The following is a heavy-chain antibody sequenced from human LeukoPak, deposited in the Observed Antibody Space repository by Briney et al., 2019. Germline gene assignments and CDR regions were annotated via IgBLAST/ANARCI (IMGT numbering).Heavy chain of an antibody. J-gene: IGHJ4*02. V-gene: IGHV1-8*01. CDR2: MNPNSGNT. CDR3: ARELYYYGSGSNEFDY. Sequence: ASVKVSCKASVYTFTSYDINWVRQATGQGLEWMGWMNPNSGNTGYAQNFQGRVTMTRNTSISTAYMELRSLRSEDTAVYYCARELYYYGSGSNEFDYWGQGTLVTVSS. D-gene: IGHD3-10*01. CDR1: VYTFTSYD.